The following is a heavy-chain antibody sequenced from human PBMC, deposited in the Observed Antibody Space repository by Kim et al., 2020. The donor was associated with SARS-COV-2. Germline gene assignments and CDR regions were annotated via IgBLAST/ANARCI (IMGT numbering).Heavy chain of an antibody. J-gene: IGHJ5*02. CDR1: GGSITSYF. CDR2: IYKSGDT. Sequence: SETLSLTCTVSGGSITSYFWSWIRQPPGKRLEWIGYIYKSGDTNYNPSLKSRVTMSIVTSKNQFSLKLTSVTTADSAIYYCAREGLNNWVDPWGQGTLVTVSS. V-gene: IGHV4-59*01. CDR3: AREGLNNWVDP. D-gene: IGHD2-8*01.